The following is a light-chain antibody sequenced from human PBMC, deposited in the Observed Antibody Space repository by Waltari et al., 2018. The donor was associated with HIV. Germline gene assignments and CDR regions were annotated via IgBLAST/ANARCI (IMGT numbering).Light chain of an antibody. Sequence: QSVLTQPPSVSGAPGQRVTISCPGSSSNIGAGYDVHWYQQLPGTAPRVLIYGNSNRPSGVPDRFSGSKSGTSASLAITGLQAEDEADYYCQSYDTSLSGSGVFGGGIKLTVL. CDR2: GNS. V-gene: IGLV1-40*01. J-gene: IGLJ2*01. CDR1: SSNIGAGYD. CDR3: QSYDTSLSGSGV.